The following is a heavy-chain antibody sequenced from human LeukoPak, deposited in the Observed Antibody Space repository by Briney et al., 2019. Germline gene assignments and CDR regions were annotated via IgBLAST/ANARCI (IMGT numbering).Heavy chain of an antibody. D-gene: IGHD3-22*01. CDR3: ARGPITTRSHFDY. Sequence: SVKVSCKASGGTFSSYAISWVRHPPGQGLEWMGGIIPIFATANYAQKFQGRVTITADESTSTAYMELSSLRSEDTAVYYCARGPITTRSHFDYWGQGTLVTVSS. CDR1: GGTFSSYA. J-gene: IGHJ4*02. V-gene: IGHV1-69*13. CDR2: IIPIFATA.